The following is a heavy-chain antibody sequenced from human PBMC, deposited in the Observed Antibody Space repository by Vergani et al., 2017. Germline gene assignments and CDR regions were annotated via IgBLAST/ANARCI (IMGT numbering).Heavy chain of an antibody. D-gene: IGHD3-22*01. CDR3: ARFSVMIPQRAFDI. CDR1: GGSISSYY. J-gene: IGHJ3*02. V-gene: IGHV4-59*08. CDR2: IYYSGST. Sequence: QVQLQESGPGLVKPSETLSLTCTVSGGSISSYYWSWIRQPPGKGLEWIGYIYYSGSTNYNPSLKSRVTISVDTSKNQFSLKLSSVTAADTAVYYCARFSVMIPQRAFDIWGQGTMVTVSS.